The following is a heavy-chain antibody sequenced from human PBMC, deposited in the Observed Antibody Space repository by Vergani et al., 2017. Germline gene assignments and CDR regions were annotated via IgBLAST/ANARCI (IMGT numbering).Heavy chain of an antibody. CDR3: AIDLADCHEGGCEL. Sequence: QVQLVQSGGGVVQPGGSLRLSCVASGFTFNRYGMQWVRQAPGKGLEWVAYVLFEGSNEYYADSVKGRFIVSRDNSNDALYMQMNSLRTDDTAVYYCAIDLADCHEGGCELWGQGTVVTVSS. V-gene: IGHV3-30*02. D-gene: IGHD6-19*01. J-gene: IGHJ4*02. CDR2: VLFEGSNE. CDR1: GFTFNRYG.